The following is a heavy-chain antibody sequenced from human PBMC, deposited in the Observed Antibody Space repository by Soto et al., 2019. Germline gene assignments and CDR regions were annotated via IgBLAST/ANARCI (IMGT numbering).Heavy chain of an antibody. Sequence: QVQLRESGPGLVKPSQTLSLTCTVSGASITTGGFYWSWIRQHPGKGLEWIGYISYPGTTYYNPSLKSRVTTSLYTSKNQFSLKLTSVTAADTAVYYCASDNRRDGYNYRFDPWGQGTLVTVSS. D-gene: IGHD1-1*01. V-gene: IGHV4-31*03. CDR2: ISYPGTT. J-gene: IGHJ5*02. CDR3: ASDNRRDGYNYRFDP. CDR1: GASITTGGFY.